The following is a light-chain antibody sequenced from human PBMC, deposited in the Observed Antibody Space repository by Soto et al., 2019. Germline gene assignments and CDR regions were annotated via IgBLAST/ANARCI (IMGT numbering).Light chain of an antibody. V-gene: IGKV3-15*01. Sequence: EIVMTQSPATLSVSPGERVTLSCRASQSVSGNLAWFQQKAGQAPRLLIYDTSTRATGITARFSGSGSPSEYTLTISSLQSEDFAVYYCQQYNNRPPWTFGQGTKVEL. CDR3: QQYNNRPPWT. CDR1: QSVSGN. J-gene: IGKJ1*01. CDR2: DTS.